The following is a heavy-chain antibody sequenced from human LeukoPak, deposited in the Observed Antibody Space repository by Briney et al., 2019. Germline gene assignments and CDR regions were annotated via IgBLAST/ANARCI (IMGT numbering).Heavy chain of an antibody. CDR3: AKDLATKYALDY. Sequence: GGSLRLSCAASGFTFSSYGMHWVRQAPGKGLEWVAFIRYDGSNKYYADSVKGRFTISRDNSKNTLYLQMNSLRAEDTAVYYCAKDLATKYALDYWGQGTLVTVSS. J-gene: IGHJ4*02. CDR2: IRYDGSNK. V-gene: IGHV3-30*02. D-gene: IGHD2-8*01. CDR1: GFTFSSYG.